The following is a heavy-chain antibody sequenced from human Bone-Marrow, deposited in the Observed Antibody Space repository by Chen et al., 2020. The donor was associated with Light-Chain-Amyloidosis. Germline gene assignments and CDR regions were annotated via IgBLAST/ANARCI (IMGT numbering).Heavy chain of an antibody. J-gene: IGHJ4*02. V-gene: IGHV3-15*01. CDR2: HKSESDGGTL. CDR1: GLTFKNAW. CDR3: ATDVTCTNGVCPAPLEV. D-gene: IGHD2-8*01. Sequence: EVQLVESGGDLVKLGGSLRLSCEVSGLTFKNAWMSWVRQAPGKGLEWIGRHKSESDGGTLDYATPVKGRFTISRDDLKKTFFLHMRSLKTEDTAVYFCATDVTCTNGVCPAPLEVWGQGTPVTVSS.